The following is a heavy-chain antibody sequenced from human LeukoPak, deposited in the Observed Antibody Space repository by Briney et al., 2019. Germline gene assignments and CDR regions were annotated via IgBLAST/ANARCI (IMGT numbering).Heavy chain of an antibody. CDR1: GFTFSSYA. V-gene: IGHV3-30*04. J-gene: IGHJ4*02. CDR2: ISYDGSNK. Sequence: GGSLRLSCAASGFTFSSYAMHWVRQAPGKGLEWVAVISYDGSNKYYADSVKGRFTISRDNSKNTLYLQMNSLRAEDTAVYYCARDPFCGGDCYSGYWGQGTLVTVSS. CDR3: ARDPFCGGDCYSGY. D-gene: IGHD2-21*02.